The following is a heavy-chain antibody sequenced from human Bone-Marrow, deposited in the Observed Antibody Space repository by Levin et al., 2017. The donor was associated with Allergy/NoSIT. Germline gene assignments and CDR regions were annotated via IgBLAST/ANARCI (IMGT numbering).Heavy chain of an antibody. CDR3: VRGGGYYGSW. V-gene: IGHV3-7*05. J-gene: IGHJ4*02. D-gene: IGHD3-10*01. CDR2: INKGRNEI. Sequence: GGSLRLSCEASGFTFSDYWTSWVRQPSGKGLEWVARINKGRNEISYVDSVKGRFTISRDDGKKSLYLQMNSLRVEDTAVYYCVRGGGYYGSWWGQGALVTVSS. CDR1: GFTFSDYW.